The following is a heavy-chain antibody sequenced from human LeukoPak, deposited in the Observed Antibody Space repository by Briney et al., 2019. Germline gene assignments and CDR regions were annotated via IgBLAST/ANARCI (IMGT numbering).Heavy chain of an antibody. CDR1: GGSISSYY. CDR2: IYYSGST. D-gene: IGHD6-19*01. J-gene: IGHJ4*02. Sequence: SSETLSLTCTVSGGSISSYYWSWIRQPPGKGLEWIGYIYYSGSTNYNPSLKSRVTISVDTSKNQFSLKLSSVTAADTAVYYCATSSGWSYFDYWGQGTLVTVSS. CDR3: ATSSGWSYFDY. V-gene: IGHV4-59*01.